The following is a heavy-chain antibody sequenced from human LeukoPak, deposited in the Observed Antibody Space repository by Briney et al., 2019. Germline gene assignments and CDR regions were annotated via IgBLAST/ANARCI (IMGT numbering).Heavy chain of an antibody. CDR1: GYTFTGYY. CDR2: INPNSGGT. D-gene: IGHD3-10*01. J-gene: IGHJ6*02. V-gene: IGHV1-2*02. Sequence: GASVKVSCKASGYTFTGYYMHWVRQAPGQGLEWMGWINPNSGGTNYAQKFQGRVTMTRDTSISTAYMELSRLRSDDTAVYYCARGQDELLWFGEFDYYYYYGMDVWGQGTTVTVSS. CDR3: ARGQDELLWFGEFDYYYYYGMDV.